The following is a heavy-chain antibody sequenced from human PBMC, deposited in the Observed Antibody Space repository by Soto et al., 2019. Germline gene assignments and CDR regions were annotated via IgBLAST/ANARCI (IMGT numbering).Heavy chain of an antibody. V-gene: IGHV5-10-1*01. CDR3: GGATYKASLTCLIRREVGWAKNQCGPELRYVTDADAAVYYCARDYHCSSASCDDALSDFFLNDMD. CDR2: IDPSDSYT. J-gene: IGHJ6*01. CDR1: GYTCMTSC. Sequence: GEPLNINSEASGYTCMTSCISRVRQMPGKGLEWMGRIDPSDSYTNYSPSFQGHVTISADKSISTPSLQWRSLKAADTAMYYGGGATYKASLTCLIRREVGWAKNQCGPELRYVTDADAAVYYCARDYHCSSASCDDALSDFFLNDMD. D-gene: IGHD3-22*01.